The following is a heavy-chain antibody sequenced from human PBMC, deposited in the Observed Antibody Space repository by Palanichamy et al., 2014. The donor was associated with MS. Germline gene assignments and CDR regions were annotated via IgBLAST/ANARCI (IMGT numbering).Heavy chain of an antibody. CDR1: GFTFSNYG. CDR3: TKDDVEMTTIYYYGMDV. Sequence: QVQLVESGGGVVQPRGSLRLSCAASGFTFSNYGVHWVRQAPGKGLEWVAVLSHDESHKYYADSVKGRFTISRDNSNNTLYLQMNSLRAEDTAVYYCTKDDVEMTTIYYYGMDVWGQGTTVTVPS. J-gene: IGHJ6*02. D-gene: IGHD5-24*01. V-gene: IGHV3-30*18. CDR2: LSHDESHK.